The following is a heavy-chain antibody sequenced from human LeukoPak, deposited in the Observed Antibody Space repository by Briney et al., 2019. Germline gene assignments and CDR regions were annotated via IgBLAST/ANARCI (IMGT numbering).Heavy chain of an antibody. V-gene: IGHV1-69*13. CDR2: IIPIFGTA. CDR3: ARDPGAVAGIHYWYFDL. Sequence: ASVKVSCEASGGTFSSYAISWVRQAPGQGLEWMGGIIPIFGTANYAQKFQGRVTITADESTSTAYMELSSLRSEDTAVYYCARDPGAVAGIHYWYFDLWGRGTLVTVSS. CDR1: GGTFSSYA. J-gene: IGHJ2*01. D-gene: IGHD6-19*01.